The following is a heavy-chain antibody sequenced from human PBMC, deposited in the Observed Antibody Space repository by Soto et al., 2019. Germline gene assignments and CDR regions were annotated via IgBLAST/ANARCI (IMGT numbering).Heavy chain of an antibody. CDR3: ALTRRSSLLEVAGPGFQY. CDR2: LSYEGSEE. J-gene: IGHJ4*02. V-gene: IGHV3-30*03. CDR1: GFNFGVFG. Sequence: GGSLRLSCAASGFNFGVFGMHWVRQAPGKGLEWLSVLSYEGSEEYYADSVRGRFTISRDNSKNTLFLQMDSLRVDDTGVYYCALTRRSSLLEVAGPGFQYWGQGTLVTVSS. D-gene: IGHD6-19*01.